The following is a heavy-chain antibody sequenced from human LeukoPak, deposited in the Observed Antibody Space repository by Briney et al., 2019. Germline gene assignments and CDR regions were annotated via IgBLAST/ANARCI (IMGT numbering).Heavy chain of an antibody. Sequence: EASVTASCKASGYTFTSYGISWVRQAPGQGLEWIGWIVVGSGNTNYAQKFHERVTITRDMSTSTAYMELSSLRSEDTAVYYCARGPRYYTTGVDYWGQGTLVTVSS. J-gene: IGHJ4*02. CDR1: GYTFTSYG. CDR3: ARGPRYYTTGVDY. CDR2: IVVGSGNT. D-gene: IGHD2-21*01. V-gene: IGHV1-58*02.